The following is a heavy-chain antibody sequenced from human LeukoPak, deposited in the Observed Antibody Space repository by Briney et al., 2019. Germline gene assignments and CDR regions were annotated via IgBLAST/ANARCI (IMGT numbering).Heavy chain of an antibody. CDR3: ARDIGDIVVVPAAKDYYYGMDV. J-gene: IGHJ6*02. CDR1: GFTASSNY. V-gene: IGHV3-53*05. D-gene: IGHD2-2*01. CDR2: IYSGGST. Sequence: GGSLRLSCAASGFTASSNYMSWVRQAPGKGLEWVSVIYSGGSTYYADPVKGRFTISRDNSKNTLYLQMNSLRAEDTAAYYCARDIGDIVVVPAAKDYYYGMDVWGQGTTVTVSS.